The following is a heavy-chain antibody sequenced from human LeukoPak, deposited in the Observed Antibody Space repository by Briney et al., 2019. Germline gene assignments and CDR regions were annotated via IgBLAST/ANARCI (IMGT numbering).Heavy chain of an antibody. D-gene: IGHD1-7*01. CDR3: AKNYDTYNWNFVNYFDY. CDR1: GFTFSSYA. V-gene: IGHV3-23*01. J-gene: IGHJ4*02. Sequence: PGGSLRLSCAASGFTFSSYAMSWVRQAPGKGLEWVSAISGSGGSTYYADSVKGRFTISRDNSKNTLYLQMNSLRAEDTAVYYCAKNYDTYNWNFVNYFDYWGQGTLVTVSS. CDR2: ISGSGGST.